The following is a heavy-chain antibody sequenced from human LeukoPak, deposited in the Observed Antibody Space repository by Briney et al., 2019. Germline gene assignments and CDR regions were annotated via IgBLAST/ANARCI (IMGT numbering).Heavy chain of an antibody. D-gene: IGHD6-19*01. CDR1: GYSFTTYW. V-gene: IGHV5-51*01. Sequence: GESLKISCKGSGYSFTTYWIGWVRQMPGKGLEWMGIIYPGDSDTRYSPSFQGQVTISADKSIETAYVQWNSLKASDTAMYYCARHRGGNGWVLDYWGQGTLVTVSS. J-gene: IGHJ4*02. CDR3: ARHRGGNGWVLDY. CDR2: IYPGDSDT.